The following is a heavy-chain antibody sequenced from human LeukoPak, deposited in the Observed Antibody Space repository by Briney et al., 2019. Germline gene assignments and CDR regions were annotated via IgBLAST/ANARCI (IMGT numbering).Heavy chain of an antibody. V-gene: IGHV4-34*01. CDR3: ARGRYSSNYYYYYSMDV. D-gene: IGHD6-13*01. CDR2: INHSGST. J-gene: IGHJ6*03. CDR1: GGSFSGYY. Sequence: PSETLSLTCSVYGGSFSGYYWSWIRQPPGKGLEWIGEINHSGSTNYNPSLKSRVTISVDTSKNQFSLKLSSVTAADTAVYYCARGRYSSNYYYYYSMDVWGKGTTVTVSS.